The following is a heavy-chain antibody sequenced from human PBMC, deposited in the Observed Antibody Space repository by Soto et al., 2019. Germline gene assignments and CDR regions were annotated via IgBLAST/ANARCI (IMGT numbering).Heavy chain of an antibody. CDR1: GFTFTSSA. CDR2: IVVGNGNT. D-gene: IGHD2-21*01. Sequence: SVKVSCKASGFTFTSSAVQWVRQARGQRLEWIGWIVVGNGNTNYAQKFQERVTITRDMSTSTAYMELSSLRSEDTAVYYCAAAPSTGSGSFVVGVWGQGTMVTVSS. J-gene: IGHJ3*01. V-gene: IGHV1-58*01. CDR3: AAAPSTGSGSFVVGV.